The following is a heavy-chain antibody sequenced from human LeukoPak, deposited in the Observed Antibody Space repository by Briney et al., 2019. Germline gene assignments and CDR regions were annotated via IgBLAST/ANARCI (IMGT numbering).Heavy chain of an antibody. J-gene: IGHJ6*03. Sequence: ASVKVSCKASGYTFTCYDINWVRQAPGQGLEWMGIINPSGGSTSYAQKFQGRVTMTRDTSTSTVYMELSSLRSEDTAVYYCARAPLSFYMDVWGKGTTVTVSS. D-gene: IGHD3-16*02. CDR3: ARAPLSFYMDV. CDR2: INPSGGST. V-gene: IGHV1-46*01. CDR1: GYTFTCYD.